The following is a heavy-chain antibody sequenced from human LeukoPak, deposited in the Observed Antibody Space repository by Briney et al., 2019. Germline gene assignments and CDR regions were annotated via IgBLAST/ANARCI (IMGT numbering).Heavy chain of an antibody. Sequence: GGSLRLPCAASGFTFSSYSMNWVRQAPGKGLEWVSSISSSSSYIYYADSVKGRFTISRDNAKNSLYLQMNSLRAEDTAVYYCARDSALGDYFDYWGQGTLVTVSS. CDR2: ISSSSSYI. CDR3: ARDSALGDYFDY. D-gene: IGHD3-10*01. CDR1: GFTFSSYS. V-gene: IGHV3-21*01. J-gene: IGHJ4*02.